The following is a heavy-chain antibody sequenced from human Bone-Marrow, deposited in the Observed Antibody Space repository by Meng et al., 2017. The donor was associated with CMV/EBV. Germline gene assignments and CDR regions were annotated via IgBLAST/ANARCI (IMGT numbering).Heavy chain of an antibody. CDR3: AKTLRGSALFGY. CDR2: IYSGGSST. J-gene: IGHJ4*02. V-gene: IGHV3-23*03. Sequence: GESLKISCAASGFTVSSNYMSWVRQAPGKGLEWVSVIYSGGSSTYYADSVKGRFTISRDNSKNTLYLQMNSLRAEDTAVYYCAKTLRGSALFGYWGQGTLVTVSS. CDR1: GFTVSSNY.